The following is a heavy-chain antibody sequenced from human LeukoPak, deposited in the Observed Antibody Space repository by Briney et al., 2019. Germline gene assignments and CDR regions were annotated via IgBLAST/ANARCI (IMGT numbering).Heavy chain of an antibody. CDR2: TSGSGGTT. CDR1: GFSFGTYS. Sequence: GGSLRLSCAASGFSFGTYSMTWVRQAPGRGLEWVSITSGSGGTTHYADSVKGRFTISRDNSKNTLYLQMNSLRAEDTAVYYCAKERLTTTCFDYWGQGTLVTVS. D-gene: IGHD1-26*01. J-gene: IGHJ4*02. V-gene: IGHV3-23*01. CDR3: AKERLTTTCFDY.